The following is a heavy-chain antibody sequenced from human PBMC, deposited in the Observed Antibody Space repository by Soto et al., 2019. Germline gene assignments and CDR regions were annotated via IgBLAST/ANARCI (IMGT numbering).Heavy chain of an antibody. CDR1: GGSFSGYY. Sequence: PSETLSLTCAVYGGSFSGYYWSWIRQPPGKGLEWIGEINHSGSTNYNPSLKSRVTISVDTSKNQFSLKLSSVTAEDTAVYYCARGPIVLRYFDWLDDRRGTLRRANGNWFDPWGQGTLVTVSS. CDR2: INHSGST. CDR3: ARGPIVLRYFDWLDDRRGTLRRANGNWFDP. V-gene: IGHV4-34*01. D-gene: IGHD3-9*01. J-gene: IGHJ5*02.